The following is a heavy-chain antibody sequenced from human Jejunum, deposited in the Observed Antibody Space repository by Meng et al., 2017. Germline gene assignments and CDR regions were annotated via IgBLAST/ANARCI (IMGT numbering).Heavy chain of an antibody. CDR1: GGSISSSSYY. D-gene: IGHD2-2*01. V-gene: IGHV4-39*07. CDR2: IYYSGST. Sequence: QLELQEAGPGLVKPWETLSLTCTVSGGSISSSSYYWGWIRQPPGKGLEWIGSIYYSGSTYYNPSLKSRVSISVDTSKNQFSLKLSSVTAADTALYYCARDPTSVVPVAIRNWFDPWGQGTLVTVSS. J-gene: IGHJ5*02. CDR3: ARDPTSVVPVAIRNWFDP.